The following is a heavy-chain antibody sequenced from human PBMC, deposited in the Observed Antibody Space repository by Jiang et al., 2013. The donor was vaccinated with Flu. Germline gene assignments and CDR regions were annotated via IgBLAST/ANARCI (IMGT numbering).Heavy chain of an antibody. J-gene: IGHJ6*02. CDR2: IYYSGST. V-gene: IGHV4-31*03. D-gene: IGHD2-15*01. CDR3: ARVGPDLFCSGGSCYRSGYYYYGMDV. Sequence: PGLVKPSQTLSLTCTVSGGSISSGGYYWSWIRQHPGKGLEWIGYIYYSGSTYYNPSLKSRVTISVDTSKNQFSLKLSSVTAADTAVYYCARVGPDLFCSGGSCYRSGYYYYGMDVWGQGP. CDR1: GGSISSGGYY.